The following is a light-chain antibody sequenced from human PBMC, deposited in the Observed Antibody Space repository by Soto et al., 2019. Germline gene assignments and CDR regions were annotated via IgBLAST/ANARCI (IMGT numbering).Light chain of an antibody. V-gene: IGKV3-11*01. CDR1: QSVSSY. J-gene: IGKJ2*01. CDR2: DAS. Sequence: EIVLTQSPATLSLSPGVRATLSCRASQSVSSYLAWYQQKPGQAPRLLIYDASNRATGSPARFSGSWSGTDLALTISGREPEDFAVYYCQQRSNWLTFGQGTKLEI. CDR3: QQRSNWLT.